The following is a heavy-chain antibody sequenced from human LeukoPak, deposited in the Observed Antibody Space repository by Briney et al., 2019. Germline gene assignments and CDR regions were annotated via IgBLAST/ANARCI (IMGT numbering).Heavy chain of an antibody. V-gene: IGHV3-9*03. CDR2: ISWNSGSV. J-gene: IGHJ4*02. CDR3: AKGFGGFYTDPSDY. D-gene: IGHD2-2*02. Sequence: SGRSLRLSCAASGFTFDDYAMHWVRQAPGKGLEWVSGISWNSGSVAYADSVKGRFTIYRDNAKNSLYLQMNSLRAEDMALYYCAKGFGGFYTDPSDYWGQGTLVTVSS. CDR1: GFTFDDYA.